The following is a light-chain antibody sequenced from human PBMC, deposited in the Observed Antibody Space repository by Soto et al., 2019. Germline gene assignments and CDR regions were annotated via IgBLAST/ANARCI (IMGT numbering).Light chain of an antibody. CDR3: QQYGSSPIT. J-gene: IGKJ1*01. CDR2: DAS. Sequence: EIVLTQSPANLSLSPGERATLSCRASQSVSSYLAWYQQKPGQAPRLLIYDASNRATGIPARFSGSGSGTEFTLTISSLQSEDFAVYYCQQYGSSPITFGQGTKVDIK. V-gene: IGKV3-11*01. CDR1: QSVSSY.